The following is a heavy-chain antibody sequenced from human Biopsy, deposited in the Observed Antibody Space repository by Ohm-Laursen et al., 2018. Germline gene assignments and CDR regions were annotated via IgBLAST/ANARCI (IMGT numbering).Heavy chain of an antibody. Sequence: SSLRLSCAASGFTFRTYGMHWVRLAPGKGLEWVAVISYDQITKHYADSVRGRFTISRDNSKNTLYLQVNSLRAEDTAVYYCAKDLSVYYYYDIDVWGQGTTVTVSS. J-gene: IGHJ6*02. CDR2: ISYDQITK. V-gene: IGHV3-30*18. D-gene: IGHD5/OR15-5a*01. CDR3: AKDLSVYYYYDIDV. CDR1: GFTFRTYG.